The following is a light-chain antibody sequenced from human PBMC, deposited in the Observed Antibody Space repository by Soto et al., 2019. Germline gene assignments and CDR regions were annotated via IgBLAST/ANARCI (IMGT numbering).Light chain of an antibody. CDR3: QHYYTTPT. V-gene: IGKV4-1*01. CDR2: WAS. CDR1: QSVLYTNNTNY. Sequence: IVMTQSPDSLAVSLGEGATINCKSSQSVLYTNNTNYLAWYQQKPGQPPKLLIYWASTRESGVPDRFSGSGSGTDFTLTISSLQAEDVAVYYCQHYYTTPTFGQGTKLEIK. J-gene: IGKJ2*01.